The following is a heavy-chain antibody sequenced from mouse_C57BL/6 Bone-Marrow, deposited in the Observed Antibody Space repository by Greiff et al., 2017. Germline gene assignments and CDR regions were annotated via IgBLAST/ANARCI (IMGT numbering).Heavy chain of an antibody. V-gene: IGHV5-9*04. J-gene: IGHJ1*03. CDR2: ISGGGGNT. Sequence: EVQLVESGGGLVKPGGSLKLSCAASGFTFSSYTMSWVRQTPEKRLQWVAAISGGGGNTYYPASVKGRFNISRINDENILYLQVSILRSEDTAVYYWSKQVTTVLATKYFDVWGTGTTVTVSS. CDR1: GFTFSSYT. CDR3: SKQVTTVLATKYFDV. D-gene: IGHD1-1*01.